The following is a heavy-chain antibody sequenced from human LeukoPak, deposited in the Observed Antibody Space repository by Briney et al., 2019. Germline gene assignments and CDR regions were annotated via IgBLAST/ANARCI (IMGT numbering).Heavy chain of an antibody. CDR1: GFTFSDYY. Sequence: GGSLRLSCAASGFTFSDYYMSWIRQAPGKGLEWVSYISSSSSYTNYADSVKGRFTISRDNAKNSLYLQMSGLRAEDTAIYYCAREYSSGWCDFWGQGTLVTVSS. D-gene: IGHD6-19*01. J-gene: IGHJ4*02. CDR2: ISSSSSYT. V-gene: IGHV3-11*06. CDR3: AREYSSGWCDF.